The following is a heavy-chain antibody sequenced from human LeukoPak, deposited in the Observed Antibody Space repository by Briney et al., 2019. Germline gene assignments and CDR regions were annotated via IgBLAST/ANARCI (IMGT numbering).Heavy chain of an antibody. Sequence: ASVKVSCKASGGTFSSYAISWVRQAPGQGLEWMGGIIPIFGTANYAQKFQGRVTITADKSTSTAYMELSSLRSEDTAVYYCARGIIVATGFCYYYYMDVWGKGTTVTVSS. J-gene: IGHJ6*03. CDR3: ARGIIVATGFCYYYYMDV. D-gene: IGHD5-12*01. V-gene: IGHV1-69*06. CDR1: GGTFSSYA. CDR2: IIPIFGTA.